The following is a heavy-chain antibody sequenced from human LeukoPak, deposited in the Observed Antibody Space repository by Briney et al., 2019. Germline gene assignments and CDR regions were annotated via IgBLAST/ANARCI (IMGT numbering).Heavy chain of an antibody. CDR3: ARTGDDSSGFYGSSLDY. V-gene: IGHV1-69*13. J-gene: IGHJ4*02. CDR1: GGTFSSYA. Sequence: ASVKVSCKASGGTFSSYAISWVRQAPGQGLEWMGGIIPMFGTAKYARRFQGRVTITADESTSTAYMELSSLRSEDTAVYYCARTGDDSSGFYGSSLDYWGQGTLVTVSS. D-gene: IGHD3-22*01. CDR2: IIPMFGTA.